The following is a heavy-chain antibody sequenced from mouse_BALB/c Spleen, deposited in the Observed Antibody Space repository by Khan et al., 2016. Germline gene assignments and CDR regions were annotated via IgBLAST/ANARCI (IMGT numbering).Heavy chain of an antibody. J-gene: IGHJ4*01. Sequence: EVELLESGGGLVQPGGSLKLSCAASGFAFSRYWMSWVRQAPGKGLEWIGDINPDSGTINYTPYLKDKFTISRDKAKNTLYLQMSRLTSEDTAMDYCASACWDLDDWGQGTSVTVSS. CDR1: GFAFSRYW. D-gene: IGHD4-1*01. CDR2: INPDSGTI. V-gene: IGHV4-1*02. CDR3: ASACWDLDD.